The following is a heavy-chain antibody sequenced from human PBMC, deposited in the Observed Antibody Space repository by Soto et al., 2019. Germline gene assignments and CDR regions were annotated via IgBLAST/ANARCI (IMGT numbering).Heavy chain of an antibody. V-gene: IGHV1-69*01. CDR2: IIPLFGTA. D-gene: IGHD3-22*01. CDR3: ARGVHYDSSGYYYFY. Sequence: QVQLVQSGAEVKKPGSSVKVSCKASGGTFSTYAIDWVRQAPGQGLEWMGGIIPLFGTAKYAQNFQGRITITADESTNTAYMELRNLRSQDTAVYYCARGVHYDSSGYYYFYWGQGTLVTVSS. CDR1: GGTFSTYA. J-gene: IGHJ4*02.